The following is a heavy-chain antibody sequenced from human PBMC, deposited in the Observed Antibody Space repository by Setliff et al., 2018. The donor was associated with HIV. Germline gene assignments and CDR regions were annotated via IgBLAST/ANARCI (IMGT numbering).Heavy chain of an antibody. CDR1: GFTFSSYW. V-gene: IGHV3-74*01. Sequence: GGSLRLSCAASGFTFSSYWMHWVRQAPGKGLVWVSRINSDGSSTSYEDSVKGRFTISRDNAKNTLYLQMNSLRAEDTAVYYCARSRLFNPIYYYYMDVWGKGTTVTVSS. CDR3: ARSRLFNPIYYYYMDV. CDR2: INSDGSST. D-gene: IGHD3-22*01. J-gene: IGHJ6*03.